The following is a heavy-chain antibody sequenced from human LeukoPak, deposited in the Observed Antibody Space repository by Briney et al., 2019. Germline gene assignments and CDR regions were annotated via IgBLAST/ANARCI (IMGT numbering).Heavy chain of an antibody. V-gene: IGHV4-61*01. J-gene: IGHJ4*02. D-gene: IGHD3-22*01. CDR1: GDSVSGISFY. CDR3: ARYYDRSGYWSTPHFDY. Sequence: SETLSLTCTVSGDSVSGISFYWSWIRQPPGKGLQYIGYVQYSGSTNYNPSLKSRVTISVDTSKNQFSLKLSSVTAADTAVYYCARYYDRSGYWSTPHFDYWGQGTLVTVSS. CDR2: VQYSGST.